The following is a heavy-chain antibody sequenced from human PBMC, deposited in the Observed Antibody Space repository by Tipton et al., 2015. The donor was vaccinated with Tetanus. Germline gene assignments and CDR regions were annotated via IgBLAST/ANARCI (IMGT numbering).Heavy chain of an antibody. Sequence: SLRLSCAASGFTFSDHWMHWVRQVPGKGLVWVPRINSDGTNTTYADSVKGRFTISRDNAKNTLYLQMNSLRAEDTAVYYCAGSGVVIMTVINHYYGMDVWGQGTTVTVSS. CDR3: AGSGVVIMTVINHYYGMDV. D-gene: IGHD2-21*02. V-gene: IGHV3-74*01. CDR2: INSDGTNT. CDR1: GFTFSDHW. J-gene: IGHJ6*02.